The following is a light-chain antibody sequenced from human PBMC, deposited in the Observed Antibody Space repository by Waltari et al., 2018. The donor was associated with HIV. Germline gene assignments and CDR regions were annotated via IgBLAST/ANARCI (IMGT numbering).Light chain of an antibody. CDR3: QQYYTTPLT. CDR2: WAS. Sequence: DVVMTQSPHSLSVSLNETATINFKSSQRVFSNSNNMNYLAWFQQRPRQPPNLIIYWASTRESGVPDRFSGSGSGTHFTLTITNFQAEDVALYYCQQYYTTPLTFGGGTRV. V-gene: IGKV4-1*01. CDR1: QRVFSNSNNMNY. J-gene: IGKJ4*01.